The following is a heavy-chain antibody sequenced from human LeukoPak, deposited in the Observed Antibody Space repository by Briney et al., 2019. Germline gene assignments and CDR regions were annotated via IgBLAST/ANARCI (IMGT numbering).Heavy chain of an antibody. CDR1: GGSISSYY. CDR2: IYTSGST. J-gene: IGHJ5*02. CDR3: ARASNSSFSSWFDP. Sequence: SETLSLTCTVSGGSISSYYWSWIRQPAGKGLEWIGRIYTSGSTNYNPSLKSRVTMSVDTSKNQFSLKPSSVTAADTAVYYCARASNSSFSSWFDPWGQGTLVTVSS. V-gene: IGHV4-4*07. D-gene: IGHD4-11*01.